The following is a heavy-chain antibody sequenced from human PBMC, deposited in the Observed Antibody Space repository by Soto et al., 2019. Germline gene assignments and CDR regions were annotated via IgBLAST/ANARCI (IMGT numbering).Heavy chain of an antibody. Sequence: HPGGSLRLSCAASGFTFSSYAMSWVRQAPGKGLEWVSAISGSGGSTYYADSVKGRFTISRDNSKNTLYLQMNGLRAEDTAVYYCAKEPQLVPDTNFDYWGQGTLVTVSS. CDR1: GFTFSSYA. D-gene: IGHD6-6*01. CDR3: AKEPQLVPDTNFDY. CDR2: ISGSGGST. J-gene: IGHJ4*02. V-gene: IGHV3-23*01.